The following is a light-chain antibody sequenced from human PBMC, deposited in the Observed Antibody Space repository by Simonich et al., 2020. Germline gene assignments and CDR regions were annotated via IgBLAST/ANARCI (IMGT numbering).Light chain of an antibody. CDR2: EGS. V-gene: IGLV2-14*02. Sequence: QSALTQPAAVSGSPGQSITISCTGTSSDVGSYNLVSWYQQHPGKAPNLMIYEGSKRPSGVSNRFSGSKSGNTTSLTIAGIQAEDEADYYCSSYTSSSTLVFGGGTKLTVL. J-gene: IGLJ3*02. CDR1: SSDVGSYNL. CDR3: SSYTSSSTLV.